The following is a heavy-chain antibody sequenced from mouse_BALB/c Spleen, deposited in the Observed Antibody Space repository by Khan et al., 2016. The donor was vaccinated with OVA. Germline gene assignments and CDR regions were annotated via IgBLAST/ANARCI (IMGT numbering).Heavy chain of an antibody. D-gene: IGHD1-1*02. CDR3: TRSGYGAFVY. CDR2: INPSNGGT. V-gene: IGHV1S81*02. CDR1: GYTFTSYY. J-gene: IGHJ3*01. Sequence: VQLQESGAELVKPGASVRLSCKASGYTFTSYYLYWVKQRPGQGLEWIGDINPSNGGTNFNEMSKTKATLTVDKSSSTAYMQLSSLTSEDSAVYYCTRSGYGAFVYWGQETLVTVSA.